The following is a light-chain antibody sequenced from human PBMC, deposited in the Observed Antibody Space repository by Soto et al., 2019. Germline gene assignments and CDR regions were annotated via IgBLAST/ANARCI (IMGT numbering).Light chain of an antibody. J-gene: IGKJ1*01. CDR1: QSVSDN. Sequence: EIVMTQSPGTLSVSPGERATLSCRASQSVSDNLAWYQQKPGQAPRLLIYGASTRATGLPARFSGSGSGTEFTLTISGLQSEDFAVYYCQQSNNWPRTFGQGTKVEFK. CDR2: GAS. V-gene: IGKV3-15*01. CDR3: QQSNNWPRT.